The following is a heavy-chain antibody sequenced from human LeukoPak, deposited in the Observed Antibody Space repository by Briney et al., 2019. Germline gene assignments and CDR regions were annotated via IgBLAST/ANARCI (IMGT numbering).Heavy chain of an antibody. CDR1: GFTFSSYW. CDR2: IKQDGSEK. CDR3: ARARRAAAAKYYFDY. Sequence: GGSLRLSCAASGFTFSSYWMSWVRQAPGKGLEWVANIKQDGSEKYYVDSVKGRFTISRDNAKNSLYLQMNSLRAEDTAVYYCARARRAAAAKYYFDYWGQGTLVTVSS. V-gene: IGHV3-7*04. J-gene: IGHJ4*02. D-gene: IGHD6-13*01.